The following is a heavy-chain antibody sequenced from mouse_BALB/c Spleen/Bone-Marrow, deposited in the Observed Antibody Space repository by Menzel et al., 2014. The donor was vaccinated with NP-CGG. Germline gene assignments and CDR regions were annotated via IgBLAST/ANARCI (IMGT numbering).Heavy chain of an antibody. Sequence: DVMSVESGGGLVQPGGSLRLSCATSGFTFSDFCMEWVRQPPGKRLEWIAASRNKANDYTTEYSASVKGRFIVSRDTSQSIFYLQMKALRAEDTAIYYCARDAGTRAMDYWGQGTSVTVSS. CDR1: GFTFSDFC. CDR3: ARDAGTRAMDY. V-gene: IGHV7-1*02. D-gene: IGHD4-1*01. CDR2: SRNKANDYTT. J-gene: IGHJ4*01.